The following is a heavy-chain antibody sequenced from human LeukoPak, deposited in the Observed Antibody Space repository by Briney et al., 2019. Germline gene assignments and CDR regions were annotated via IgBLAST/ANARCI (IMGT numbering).Heavy chain of an antibody. Sequence: ASVEVSCKVSGYTLTELSMHWVRQAPGKGLEWMGGFDPEDGETIYAQKFQGRVTMTEDTSTDTAYMELSSLRSEDTAVYYCATEGLSHYGSGSHTGGGWGQGTLVTVSS. V-gene: IGHV1-24*01. CDR3: ATEGLSHYGSGSHTGGG. CDR1: GYTLTELS. CDR2: FDPEDGET. D-gene: IGHD3-10*01. J-gene: IGHJ4*02.